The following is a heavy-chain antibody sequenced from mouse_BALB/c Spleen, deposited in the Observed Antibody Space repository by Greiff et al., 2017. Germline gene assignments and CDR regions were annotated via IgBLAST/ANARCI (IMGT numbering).Heavy chain of an antibody. CDR3: ARGGIYYDPCCFDY. V-gene: IGHV3-8*02. D-gene: IGHD2-4*01. CDR1: GDSITSGY. CDR2: ISYSGST. J-gene: IGHJ2*01. Sequence: DVKLQESGPSLVKPSQTLSLTCSVTGDSITSGYWNWIRKFPGNKLEYMGYISYSGSTYYNPSLKSRISITRDTSKNRYYLVLSSVTTEDTATYYCARGGIYYDPCCFDYWGRGTARTVSS.